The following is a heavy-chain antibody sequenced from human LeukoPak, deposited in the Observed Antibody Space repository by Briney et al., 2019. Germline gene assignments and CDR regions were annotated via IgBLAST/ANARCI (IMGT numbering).Heavy chain of an antibody. Sequence: ASVKVSCKASGCTFTSYDINWVRQATGQGLEWMGWMNPNSGNTGYAQKFQGRVTMARNTSISTAYMELSSLRSEDTAVYYCARGRWSSRGYYYYGMDVWGQGTTVTVSS. J-gene: IGHJ6*02. CDR2: MNPNSGNT. CDR3: ARGRWSSRGYYYYGMDV. CDR1: GCTFTSYD. D-gene: IGHD6-13*01. V-gene: IGHV1-8*01.